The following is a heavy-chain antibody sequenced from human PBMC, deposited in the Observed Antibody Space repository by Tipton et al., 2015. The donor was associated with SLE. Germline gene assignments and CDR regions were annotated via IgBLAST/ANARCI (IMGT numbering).Heavy chain of an antibody. Sequence: TLSLTCTVSGGSISSSSYYWGWIRQPPGKGLEWIGSIYYSGSTYYNPSLKSRVTISVDTSKNQFSLKLSSVTAADTAVYYCARHYPLIVWNDGFDPWGQGTLVTVSS. CDR2: IYYSGST. D-gene: IGHD1-1*01. V-gene: IGHV4-39*01. J-gene: IGHJ5*02. CDR1: GGSISSSSYY. CDR3: ARHYPLIVWNDGFDP.